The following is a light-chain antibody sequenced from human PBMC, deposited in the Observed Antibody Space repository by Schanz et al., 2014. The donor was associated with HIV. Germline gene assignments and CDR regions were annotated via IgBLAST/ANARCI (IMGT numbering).Light chain of an antibody. V-gene: IGLV1-40*01. Sequence: QSVLTQPPSVSAAPGQKVTISCSGSTSNIGDNYVSWYQQFPGTAPRLLIFDDNSRPSGVPDRFSGSKSGTSASLAITGLQADDEADYYCQSFDRRMRGLLFGGGTKLTVL. CDR1: TSNIGDNY. CDR2: DDN. CDR3: QSFDRRMRGLL. J-gene: IGLJ2*01.